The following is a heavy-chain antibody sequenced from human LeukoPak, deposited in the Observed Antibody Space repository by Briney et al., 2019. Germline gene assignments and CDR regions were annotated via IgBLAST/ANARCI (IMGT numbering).Heavy chain of an antibody. Sequence: SETLSLTCSVSGGSVSSYYWSWIRQSPGKGLEWIGYIHNSGRTNYNPSLKSRLTAFVDTSKNQVSLRLSSVTAADTAVYYCARHGTISSESYFDYWGQGALVTVSS. CDR1: GGSVSSYY. J-gene: IGHJ4*02. V-gene: IGHV4-59*08. D-gene: IGHD1-14*01. CDR3: ARHGTISSESYFDY. CDR2: IHNSGRT.